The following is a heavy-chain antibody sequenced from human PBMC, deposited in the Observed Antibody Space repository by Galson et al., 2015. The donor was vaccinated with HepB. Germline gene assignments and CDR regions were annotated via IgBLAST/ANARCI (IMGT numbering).Heavy chain of an antibody. D-gene: IGHD2-2*01. CDR3: ARGIQYCSSSSCYYYYYGMDV. J-gene: IGHJ6*02. CDR2: IIPILGIA. CDR1: GGTFSSYA. Sequence: SVKVSCKASGGTFSSYAISWVRQAPGQGLEWMGRIIPILGIANYAQKFQGRVTITADKSTSTAYMELSSLRSEDTAVYYCARGIQYCSSSSCYYYYYGMDVWGQGTTVTVSS. V-gene: IGHV1-69*04.